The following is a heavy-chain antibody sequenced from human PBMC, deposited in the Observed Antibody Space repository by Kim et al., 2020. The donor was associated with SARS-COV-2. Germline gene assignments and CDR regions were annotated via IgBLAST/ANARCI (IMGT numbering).Heavy chain of an antibody. V-gene: IGHV3-23*01. D-gene: IGHD2-2*02. Sequence: GGSLRLSCAASGFTFSSYAMSWVRQAPGKGLEWVSAISGSGGSTYYADSVKGRFTISRDNSKNTLYLQMNSLRAEDTAVYYCAKGRRYCSSTSCYTGYYYYYGMDVWGQGTTVTVSS. CDR3: AKGRRYCSSTSCYTGYYYYYGMDV. J-gene: IGHJ6*02. CDR2: ISGSGGST. CDR1: GFTFSSYA.